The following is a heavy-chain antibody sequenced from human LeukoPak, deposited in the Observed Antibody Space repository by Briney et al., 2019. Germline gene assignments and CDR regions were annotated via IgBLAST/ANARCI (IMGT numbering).Heavy chain of an antibody. V-gene: IGHV1-2*02. Sequence: ASVKVSCKAFGYTFTRYYMHWLRQAPGQGLEWMGWINPNSGGTNYAQKFQGRVTMTRDTSISTAYMELSRLRSDDTAVYYCASRGMEGATTVDYWGQGTLVTVSS. CDR1: GYTFTRYY. D-gene: IGHD1-26*01. J-gene: IGHJ4*02. CDR2: INPNSGGT. CDR3: ASRGMEGATTVDY.